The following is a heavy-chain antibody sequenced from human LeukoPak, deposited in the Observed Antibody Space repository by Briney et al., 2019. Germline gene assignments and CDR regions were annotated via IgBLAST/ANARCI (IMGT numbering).Heavy chain of an antibody. CDR2: IYYSGST. J-gene: IGHJ4*02. CDR3: ARLPTVTFFDY. Sequence: SETLSLTCTVSGGSMSSSSYYWGWIRQPPGKGLEWIGSIYYSGSTYYNPSLKSRVTISVDTSKNQFSLKLSSVTAADTAVYYCARLPTVTFFDYWSQGTLVTVSS. V-gene: IGHV4-39*01. CDR1: GGSMSSSSYY. D-gene: IGHD4-17*01.